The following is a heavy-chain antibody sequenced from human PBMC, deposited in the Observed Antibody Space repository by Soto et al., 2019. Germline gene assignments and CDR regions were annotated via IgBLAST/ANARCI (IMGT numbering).Heavy chain of an antibody. Sequence: QLQLHESGPGLVRPSETLSLTCSVSGGSITSGNYYWGWIRQPPGKGLEWIATIHYNGNTYYNPALTGRVAISVDTSKTQFSLHLNSVTAADTAVYYCARHFNRIYGDDYFDSWGQGTLVTVSS. J-gene: IGHJ4*02. CDR3: ARHFNRIYGDDYFDS. D-gene: IGHD4-17*01. CDR1: GGSITSGNYY. V-gene: IGHV4-39*01. CDR2: IHYNGNT.